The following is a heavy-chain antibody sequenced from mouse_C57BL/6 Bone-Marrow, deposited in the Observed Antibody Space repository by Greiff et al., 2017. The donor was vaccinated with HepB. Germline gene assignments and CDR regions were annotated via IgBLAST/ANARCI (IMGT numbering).Heavy chain of an antibody. CDR2: IYPRSGNT. Sequence: VQLQESGAELARPGASVKLSCKASGYTFTSYGISWVKQRTGQGLEWIGEIYPRSGNTYYNEKFKGKATLTADKSSSTAYMELRSLTSEDSAVYFCAREWNLIGGAYWGQGTLVTVSA. J-gene: IGHJ3*01. CDR3: AREWNLIGGAY. CDR1: GYTFTSYG. D-gene: IGHD1-1*01. V-gene: IGHV1-81*01.